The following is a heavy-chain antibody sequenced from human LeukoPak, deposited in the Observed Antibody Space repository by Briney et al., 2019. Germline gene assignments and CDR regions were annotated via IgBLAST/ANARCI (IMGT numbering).Heavy chain of an antibody. CDR1: GFTVSNYY. V-gene: IGHV3-53*01. CDR2: IHSGGNT. D-gene: IGHD1-26*01. CDR3: ARANSATIPGADP. Sequence: PGGSLRLSCAASGFTVSNYYMSWVRQAPGKGLEWVSIIHSGGNTYYADSVKGRFTVSRDNSKNTLYLQMNSLRAEDTAVYYCARANSATIPGADPWGQGTLVTVSS. J-gene: IGHJ5*02.